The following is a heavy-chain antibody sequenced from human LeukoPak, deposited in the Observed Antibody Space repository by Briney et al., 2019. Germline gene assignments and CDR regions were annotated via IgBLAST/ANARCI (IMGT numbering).Heavy chain of an antibody. CDR2: ISSSSSYI. D-gene: IGHD6-6*01. J-gene: IGHJ4*02. CDR1: GFTFSSYS. Sequence: GGSLRLSCAASGFTFSSYSMNWVCQAPGKGLEWVSSISSSSSYIYYADSVKGRFTISRDNAKNSLYLQMNSLRAEDTAVYYCAREEQLGFDYWGQGTLVTVSS. V-gene: IGHV3-21*01. CDR3: AREEQLGFDY.